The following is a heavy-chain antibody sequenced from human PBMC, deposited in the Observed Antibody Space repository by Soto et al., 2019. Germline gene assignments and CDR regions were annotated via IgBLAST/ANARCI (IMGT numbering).Heavy chain of an antibody. Sequence: SETLSLTCAVNGGSLSGYYWSWIRQSPGKGLEWIGEINHRGSSDYNPSLKSRVTLLIDASMNHVTLELTSVTAADTAVYYCARSDNRNSLYGVDVWGQGIAVTVSS. D-gene: IGHD1-7*01. CDR3: ARSDNRNSLYGVDV. CDR1: GGSLSGYY. CDR2: INHRGSS. J-gene: IGHJ6*02. V-gene: IGHV4-34*01.